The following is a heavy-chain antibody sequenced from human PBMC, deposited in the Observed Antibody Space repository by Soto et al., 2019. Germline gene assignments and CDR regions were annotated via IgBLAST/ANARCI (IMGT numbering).Heavy chain of an antibody. CDR3: AKDQGSSWYEIDY. V-gene: IGHV3-23*01. CDR1: GFTFSNYA. CDR2: ISGSGGST. D-gene: IGHD6-13*01. Sequence: TGGSLRLSCAASGFTFSNYAVTWVRQAPGKGLEWVSTISGSGGSTYYAYSVKGRFTISRDNSKNTLYLQMNSLRAEDTAVYYCAKDQGSSWYEIDYWGQGT. J-gene: IGHJ4*02.